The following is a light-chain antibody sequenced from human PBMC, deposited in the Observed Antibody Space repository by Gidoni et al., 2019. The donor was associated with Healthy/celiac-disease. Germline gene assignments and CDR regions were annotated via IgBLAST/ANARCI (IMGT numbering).Light chain of an antibody. J-gene: IGLJ2*01. CDR3: QVWDSSTYVV. CDR1: NIGSKN. Sequence: SYELTQPLSVSVALGQTARITCGGNNIGSKNVHWYQQKPGQAPVLVIYRDSNRPSGIPERVSGSNSGNTATLTISRAQAGDEADYYCQVWDSSTYVVFGGGTKLTVL. V-gene: IGLV3-9*01. CDR2: RDS.